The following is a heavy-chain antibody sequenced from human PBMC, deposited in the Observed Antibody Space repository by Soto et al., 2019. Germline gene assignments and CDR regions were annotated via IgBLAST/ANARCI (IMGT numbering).Heavy chain of an antibody. J-gene: IGHJ3*02. Sequence: GASVKVSCKASGVTFSSYAISWVRQAPGQGLEWMGGIIPIFGTANYAQKFQGRVTITADESTSTAYMELSSLRSEDTAVYYCARDSGIYSGYAFYIWGQGTMVTVSS. D-gene: IGHD1-26*01. CDR2: IIPIFGTA. CDR3: ARDSGIYSGYAFYI. CDR1: GVTFSSYA. V-gene: IGHV1-69*13.